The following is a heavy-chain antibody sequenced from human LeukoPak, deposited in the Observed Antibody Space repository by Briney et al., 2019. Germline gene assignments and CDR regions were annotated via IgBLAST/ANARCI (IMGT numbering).Heavy chain of an antibody. D-gene: IGHD3-10*01. J-gene: IGHJ5*02. V-gene: IGHV4-59*01. CDR2: IYYNGDT. Sequence: SETLSLTCSVSGGSITGYSWSWIRQTPGKGLEWIGYIYYNGDTHYNPSLTSRLSMSVDTPNKQFSLNLRSVTAADTAVYYCVRGPYGSSISNWFDPWGQGLLVTVSS. CDR3: VRGPYGSSISNWFDP. CDR1: GGSITGYS.